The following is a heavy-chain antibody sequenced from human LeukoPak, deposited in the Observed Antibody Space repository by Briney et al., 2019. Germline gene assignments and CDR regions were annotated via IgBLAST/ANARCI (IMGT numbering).Heavy chain of an antibody. D-gene: IGHD2-2*01. CDR2: IYYSGST. J-gene: IGHJ4*02. CDR3: ARVIGYCSSTSCFGYFDY. CDR1: GGSISSYY. V-gene: IGHV4-59*08. Sequence: PSETLSLTCTVSGGSISSYYWSWIRQPPGKGLESVGYIYYSGSTNYNPSLKSRVTTSVDTSKNQLSLKLSSVTAADTAVYYCARVIGYCSSTSCFGYFDYWGQGTLVTVSS.